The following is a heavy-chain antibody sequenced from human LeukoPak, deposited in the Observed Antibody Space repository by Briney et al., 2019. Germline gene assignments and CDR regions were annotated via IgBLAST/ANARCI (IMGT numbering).Heavy chain of an antibody. CDR1: GGSISSYY. J-gene: IGHJ5*02. CDR3: ARDRRGSGYFGGGWFDP. Sequence: PSQTLSLTCTVSGGSISSYYWSWIRQPPGKGLEWIGYIYYSGSTNYNPSLKSRVTISVDTSKNQFSLKLSSVTAADTAVYYCARDRRGSGYFGGGWFDPWGQGTLVTVSS. D-gene: IGHD3-22*01. V-gene: IGHV4-59*01. CDR2: IYYSGST.